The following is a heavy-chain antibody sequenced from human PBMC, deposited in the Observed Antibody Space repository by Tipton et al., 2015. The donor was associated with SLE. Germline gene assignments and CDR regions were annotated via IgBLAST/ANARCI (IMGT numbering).Heavy chain of an antibody. D-gene: IGHD1-1*01. Sequence: TLSLTCTVSDGSIRSTNYYWGWIRQPPGKGLEWIGSIFYTGSTYYNPSLKSRVTISLDTSTNQFSLRLSSVTAADTAVYYCARVPGLERSYYYNYYMDVWGKGTTVTVSS. CDR3: ARVPGLERSYYYNYYMDV. V-gene: IGHV4-39*07. CDR2: IFYTGST. CDR1: DGSIRSTNYY. J-gene: IGHJ6*03.